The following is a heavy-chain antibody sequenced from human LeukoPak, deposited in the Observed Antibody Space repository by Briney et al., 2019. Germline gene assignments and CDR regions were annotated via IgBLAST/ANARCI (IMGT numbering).Heavy chain of an antibody. CDR1: GFTFSTFA. J-gene: IGHJ3*02. Sequence: GGSLRLSCAASGFTFSTFAMIWVRQPPGKGLEWVSSIFPSGGEIHYADSVRGRFTISRDNSKSTLSLQMNSLRAEDTAVYYCAKGYSSGWYAFDIWGQGTMVTVSS. CDR3: AKGYSSGWYAFDI. CDR2: IFPSGGEI. V-gene: IGHV3-23*01. D-gene: IGHD6-19*01.